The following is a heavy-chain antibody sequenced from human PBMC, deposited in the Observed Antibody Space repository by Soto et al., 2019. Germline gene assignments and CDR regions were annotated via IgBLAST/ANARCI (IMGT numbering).Heavy chain of an antibody. J-gene: IGHJ4*02. CDR2: ISFDGSTK. CDR3: ASPRLSSDGTTPIDY. V-gene: IGHV3-30-3*01. D-gene: IGHD1-1*01. CDR1: GFTFNNYA. Sequence: QVQLVESGGGVVQPGRSLRLSCAASGFTFNNYAMHWVRQAPGKGLEWVAVISFDGSTKYYADSVKGRFTISRDNSKNTLYLQMNSLRAEDTAVDYCASPRLSSDGTTPIDYWGQGTLVTVSS.